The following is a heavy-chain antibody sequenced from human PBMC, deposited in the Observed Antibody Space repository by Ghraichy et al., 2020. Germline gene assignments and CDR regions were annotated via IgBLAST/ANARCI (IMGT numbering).Heavy chain of an antibody. CDR1: GFTFSSYSYT. V-gene: IGHV3-23*01. Sequence: GGSLRLSCVTSGFTFSSYSYTMSWVRQAPGKGLECVAALSGSGGNTYYADSVKGRFTITRDISKKTLYLEMNSLRVEDTAVYFCANVPSSSSSKLGRGFGYWGQGTLVTVSS. J-gene: IGHJ4*02. D-gene: IGHD1-26*01. CDR2: LSGSGGNT. CDR3: ANVPSSSSSKLGRGFGY.